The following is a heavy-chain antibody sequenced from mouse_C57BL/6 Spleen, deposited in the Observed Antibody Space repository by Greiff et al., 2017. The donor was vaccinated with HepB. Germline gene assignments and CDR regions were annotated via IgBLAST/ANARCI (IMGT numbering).Heavy chain of an antibody. Sequence: QVHVKQSGAELVKPGASVKISCKASGYAFSSYWMNWVKQRPGKGLEWIGQIYPGDGDTNYNGKFKGKATLTADKSSSTAYMQLSSLTSEDSAVYFCARSMGDYYAMDYWGQGTSVTVSS. D-gene: IGHD2-3*01. J-gene: IGHJ4*01. V-gene: IGHV1-80*01. CDR2: IYPGDGDT. CDR1: GYAFSSYW. CDR3: ARSMGDYYAMDY.